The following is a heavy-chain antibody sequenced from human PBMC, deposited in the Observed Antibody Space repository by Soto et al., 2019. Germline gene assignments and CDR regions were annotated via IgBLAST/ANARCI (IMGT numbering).Heavy chain of an antibody. Sequence: GGSLRLSCAASGFTFSDYYMSWIRQAPGKGLEWVSYISSSGSTICYADSVKGRFTISRDNAKNSLYLQMNSLRAEDTAVYYCARVSVTTNYYYMDVWGKGTTVTVPS. J-gene: IGHJ6*03. D-gene: IGHD4-17*01. CDR1: GFTFSDYY. V-gene: IGHV3-11*01. CDR2: ISSSGSTI. CDR3: ARVSVTTNYYYMDV.